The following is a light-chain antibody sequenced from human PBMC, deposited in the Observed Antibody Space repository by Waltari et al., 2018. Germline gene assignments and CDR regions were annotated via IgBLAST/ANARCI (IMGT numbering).Light chain of an antibody. CDR2: DVS. CDR3: CSYAGSSTL. J-gene: IGLJ2*01. Sequence: QSALTQPASVSGSPGQSLPISCPGTSSDLGGDNYVAWYQQHPGKAHKLMIYDVSKRPSGVSNRCAGSKSGNTASLTISGLQAEDEADYYCCSYAGSSTLFGGGTKLTVL. CDR1: SSDLGGDNY. V-gene: IGLV2-23*02.